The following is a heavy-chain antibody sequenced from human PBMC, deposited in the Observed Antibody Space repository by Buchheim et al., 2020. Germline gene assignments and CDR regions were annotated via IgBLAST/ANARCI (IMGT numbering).Heavy chain of an antibody. J-gene: IGHJ6*02. CDR1: GFTFSSYG. CDR2: ISYDGSNK. CDR3: AKGMTGGVFPYYYYGMDV. D-gene: IGHD2-8*02. V-gene: IGHV3-30*18. Sequence: QVQLVESGGGVVQPGRSLRLSCAASGFTFSSYGMHWVRQAPGKGLEWVAVISYDGSNKYYADSVKGRFTISRDNSKNTLYLQRNSLRAEDTAVYYCAKGMTGGVFPYYYYGMDVWGQGTT.